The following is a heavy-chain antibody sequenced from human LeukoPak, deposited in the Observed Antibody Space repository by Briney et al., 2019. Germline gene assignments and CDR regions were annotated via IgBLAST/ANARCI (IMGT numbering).Heavy chain of an antibody. Sequence: GASVKVSCKASGYTFTRHVMHWVRQAPGQRLEWMGWINAGNGDTKYSQEFQGRFTLTRDTSSSTAYMELRSLRSEDMAVYYCVRGSYHSYYYYYLDVWGKGTTVTVSS. D-gene: IGHD1-26*01. J-gene: IGHJ6*03. CDR2: INAGNGDT. CDR1: GYTFTRHV. CDR3: VRGSYHSYYYYYLDV. V-gene: IGHV1-3*03.